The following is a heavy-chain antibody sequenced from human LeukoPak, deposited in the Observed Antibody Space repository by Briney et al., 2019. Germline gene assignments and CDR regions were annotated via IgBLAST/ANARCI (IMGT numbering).Heavy chain of an antibody. CDR2: INHSGST. CDR3: ARHEYGDFDFDY. J-gene: IGHJ4*02. D-gene: IGHD4-17*01. V-gene: IGHV4-34*01. Sequence: SETLSLTCAVYGGSFSGYYWSWIRQPPGKGLEWIGEINHSGSTNYNPSLKSRVTISVDTSKNQFSLKLSSVTAADTAVYYCARHEYGDFDFDYWGQGTLVTVSS. CDR1: GGSFSGYY.